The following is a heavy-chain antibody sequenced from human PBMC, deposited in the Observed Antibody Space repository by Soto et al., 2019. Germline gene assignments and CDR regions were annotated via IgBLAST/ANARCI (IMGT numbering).Heavy chain of an antibody. V-gene: IGHV3-30*18. CDR2: ISYDGSNK. CDR3: AKDQSVGIAADGPHYYCMEV. Sequence: QVQLVESGGGVVQPGRSLRLSCAASGFTFSSYGMHWVRQAPRKALDWVAGISYDGSNKYYADSVKGRFTISRDNSRNKRYLRMTSLGAEDTAVYYCAKDQSVGIAADGPHYYCMEVWGHGTTVTVSS. J-gene: IGHJ6*02. D-gene: IGHD6-13*01. CDR1: GFTFSSYG.